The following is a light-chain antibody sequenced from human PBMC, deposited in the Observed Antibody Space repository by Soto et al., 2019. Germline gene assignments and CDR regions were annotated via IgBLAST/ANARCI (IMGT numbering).Light chain of an antibody. J-gene: IGKJ1*01. CDR1: QTIITY. CDR2: SAS. V-gene: IGKV1-39*01. Sequence: DIQMTQSPSSLSASVGDRITITCRASQTIITYLNWYQQKPGKAPKLLIFSASSLQSGVPSRFSGSGSGTDFTPTISSLQPEDFATYFCQQSYSAPPAFGQGTKVDIK. CDR3: QQSYSAPPA.